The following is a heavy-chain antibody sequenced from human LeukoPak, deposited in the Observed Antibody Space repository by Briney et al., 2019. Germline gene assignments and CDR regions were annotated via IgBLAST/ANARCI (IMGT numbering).Heavy chain of an antibody. CDR2: IYYSGST. CDR3: ARTLRRGYYFDY. Sequence: SQTLSLTCTVSGGSISSGDYYWSRIRQPPGKGLEWIGYIYYSGSTYYNPSLKSRVTISVDTSKNQFSLKLSSVTAADTAVYYCARTLRRGYYFDYWGQGTLVTVSS. V-gene: IGHV4-30-4*01. D-gene: IGHD3-10*01. CDR1: GGSISSGDYY. J-gene: IGHJ4*02.